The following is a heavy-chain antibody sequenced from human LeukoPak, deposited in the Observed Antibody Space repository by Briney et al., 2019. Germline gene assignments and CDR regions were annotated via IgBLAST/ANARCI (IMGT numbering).Heavy chain of an antibody. CDR3: AKEGGYYDSSGLTDRLSIDY. CDR1: GFTFSSYA. V-gene: IGHV3-23*01. D-gene: IGHD3-22*01. Sequence: GGSLRLSCAASGFTFSSYAMSWVRQAPGKGLEWVSAISGSGGSTYYADSAKGRFTISRDNSKNTLYLQMNSLRAEDTAVYYCAKEGGYYDSSGLTDRLSIDYWGQGTLVTVSS. J-gene: IGHJ4*02. CDR2: ISGSGGST.